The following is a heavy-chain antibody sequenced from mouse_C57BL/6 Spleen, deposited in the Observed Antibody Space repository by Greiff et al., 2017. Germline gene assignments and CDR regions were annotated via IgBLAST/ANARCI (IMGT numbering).Heavy chain of an antibody. V-gene: IGHV3-6*01. D-gene: IGHD4-1*01. CDR2: ISYDGCN. CDR3: ARRGNWDDYFDY. Sequence: EVKLMESGPGLVKPSQSLSLTCSVSGYSITSGSYWNWIRQFPGNKLEWVGYISYDGCNNYNPSLKNRISITRDTSKNQFFLKLISVTTEDTATYYCARRGNWDDYFDYWGQGTTLTVSS. CDR1: GYSITSGSY. J-gene: IGHJ2*01.